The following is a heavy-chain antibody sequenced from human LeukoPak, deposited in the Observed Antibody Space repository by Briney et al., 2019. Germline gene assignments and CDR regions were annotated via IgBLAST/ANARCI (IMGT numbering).Heavy chain of an antibody. D-gene: IGHD3-10*01. J-gene: IGHJ6*03. Sequence: ASVKVSCKASGYTFTSSDINWVRQATGQGLEWMGWMNPNSGNTGYAQKFQGRVTMTRNTSISTAYTELSSLRSEDTAVYYCARGRSCYGSGTQYMDVWGKGTTVTVSS. CDR3: ARGRSCYGSGTQYMDV. CDR1: GYTFTSSD. CDR2: MNPNSGNT. V-gene: IGHV1-8*01.